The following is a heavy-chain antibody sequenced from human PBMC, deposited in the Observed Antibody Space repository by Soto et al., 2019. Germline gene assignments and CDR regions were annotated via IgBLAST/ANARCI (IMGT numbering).Heavy chain of an antibody. V-gene: IGHV3-15*07. D-gene: IGHD6-19*01. CDR3: TRRIAVAGTYYFDY. J-gene: IGHJ4*02. CDR2: IKSISDGETT. CDR1: GFTFSHAW. Sequence: LLVESGEGFVQPGGSLRLSCVASGFTFSHAWMDWFRQAPGKGLEWVGRIKSISDGETTNYAASVAGRFTISRDDSTNTLFLHVNRLKTEDTGVYYCTRRIAVAGTYYFDYWGQGTMVTVSS.